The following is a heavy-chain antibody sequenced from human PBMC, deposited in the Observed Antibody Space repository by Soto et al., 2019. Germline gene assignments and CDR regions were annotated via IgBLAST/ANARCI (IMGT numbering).Heavy chain of an antibody. CDR3: ARAGYCSGGSCYSLYYFDY. D-gene: IGHD2-15*01. CDR1: GGSISSGGYY. V-gene: IGHV4-31*01. Sequence: QVQLQESGPGLVKPSQTLSLTGTVSGGSISSGGYYWSWIRQHPGKGLEWIGYIYYSGSTYYNPSLNILVTISVDTSKNQCSLKLGSVTAADTAVYYCARAGYCSGGSCYSLYYFDYWGQGTLVTVSS. CDR2: IYYSGST. J-gene: IGHJ4*02.